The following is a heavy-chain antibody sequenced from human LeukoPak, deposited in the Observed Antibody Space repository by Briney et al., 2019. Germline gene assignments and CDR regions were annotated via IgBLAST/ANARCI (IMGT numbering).Heavy chain of an antibody. D-gene: IGHD6-13*01. V-gene: IGHV3-7*01. Sequence: GGSLRLSCAASGFTFSSYWMSWVRQAPGKGLEWVANIKQDGSEKYYVDSVKGRFTISRDNAKNSLYLQMNSLRAEDTAVYYCARDPGYSSSGWFGPWGQGTLVTVSS. CDR1: GFTFSSYW. J-gene: IGHJ5*02. CDR3: ARDPGYSSSGWFGP. CDR2: IKQDGSEK.